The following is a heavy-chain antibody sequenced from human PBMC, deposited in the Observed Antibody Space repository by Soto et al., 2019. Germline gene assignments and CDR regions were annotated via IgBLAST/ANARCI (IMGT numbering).Heavy chain of an antibody. CDR3: AKDLYGSETYTYYCGMDV. Sequence: GRSLRLSCAASGFSFSRFGMHWVRQAPGKGLEWVAVISYDGSNRFYADSVKGRFTISRDNSKNTLYLQMNSLRPEDTAVYYCAKDLYGSETYTYYCGMDVWGQGTTVTASS. J-gene: IGHJ6*02. CDR2: ISYDGSNR. CDR1: GFSFSRFG. D-gene: IGHD3-10*01. V-gene: IGHV3-30*18.